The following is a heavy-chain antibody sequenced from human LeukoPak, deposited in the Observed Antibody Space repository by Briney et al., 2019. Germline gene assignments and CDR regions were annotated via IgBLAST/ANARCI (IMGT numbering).Heavy chain of an antibody. V-gene: IGHV3-23*01. Sequence: GGSLRLSCAASGFTFSSSAMSWVHQAPGKGLEWVSAISGSGGSTYYADSVKGRFTISSDNSKNTLYLQMNSLRAEDTAVYYCAKDRRRYGSGSYYTLSFWGQGTLVTVSS. J-gene: IGHJ4*02. CDR3: AKDRRRYGSGSYYTLSF. CDR1: GFTFSSSA. D-gene: IGHD3-10*01. CDR2: ISGSGGST.